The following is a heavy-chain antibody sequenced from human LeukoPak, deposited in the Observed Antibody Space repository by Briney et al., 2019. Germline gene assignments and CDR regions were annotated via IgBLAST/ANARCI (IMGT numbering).Heavy chain of an antibody. D-gene: IGHD6-19*01. CDR3: AGERGEEYSSGWYKRNYFDN. Sequence: SETLSLTCTVSGDSFSSVTDYWAWLRQPPGKGLEGIACGDYSGGTYYNPSLESRVAISADMSKNQFSLKLTSVTGADTAVYYCAGERGEEYSSGWYKRNYFDNWGQGIRVTVSS. CDR2: GDYSGGT. V-gene: IGHV4-39*07. CDR1: GDSFSSVTDY. J-gene: IGHJ4*02.